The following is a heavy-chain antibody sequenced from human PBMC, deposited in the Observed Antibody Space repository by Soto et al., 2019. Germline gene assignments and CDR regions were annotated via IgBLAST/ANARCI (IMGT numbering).Heavy chain of an antibody. CDR3: ATRTDYYYGSGSLGGMDV. CDR1: GGCISSGSYY. Sequence: QVQLQESGPGLVKPSQTLSLTCTVSGGCISSGSYYWSWIRQLPGKGLEWIGYIYYSGSTYYNPSLKSRVTISVDTSKNQFSLKLNSVTAADTAVYYCATRTDYYYGSGSLGGMDVWGQGTTVTVSS. CDR2: IYYSGST. J-gene: IGHJ6*02. D-gene: IGHD3-10*01. V-gene: IGHV4-31*03.